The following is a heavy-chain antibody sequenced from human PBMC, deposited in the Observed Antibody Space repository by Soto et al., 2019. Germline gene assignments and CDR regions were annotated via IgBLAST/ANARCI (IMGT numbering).Heavy chain of an antibody. CDR1: GGTFSSYA. V-gene: IGHV1-18*01. Sequence: GASVKVSCKASGGTFSSYAISWVRQAPGQGLEWMGWISAYNGNTNYAQKLQGRVTMTTDTSTSTAYMELRSLRSDDTAVYYCARRELEPTQDYYYYYGMDVWGQGTTVTVSS. CDR2: ISAYNGNT. CDR3: ARRELEPTQDYYYYYGMDV. D-gene: IGHD1-1*01. J-gene: IGHJ6*02.